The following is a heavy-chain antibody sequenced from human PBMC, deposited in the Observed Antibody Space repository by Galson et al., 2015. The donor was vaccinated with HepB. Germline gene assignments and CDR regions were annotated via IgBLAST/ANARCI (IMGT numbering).Heavy chain of an antibody. D-gene: IGHD4-17*01. CDR2: LHRDGRT. J-gene: IGHJ3*02. V-gene: IGHV3-53*01. Sequence: SLRLSCAASGFSVRSKFMSWVRQAPGKGLEWVSTLHRDGRTDYADSVKGRFTISRDNSQNSRYLQMNSLRVDDTAVYYCARASYGDWGSDAFDIWGQGTMVTVSS. CDR3: ARASYGDWGSDAFDI. CDR1: GFSVRSKF.